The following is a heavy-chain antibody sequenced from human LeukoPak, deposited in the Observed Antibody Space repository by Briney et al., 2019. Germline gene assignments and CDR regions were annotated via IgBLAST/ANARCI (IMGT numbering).Heavy chain of an antibody. CDR2: IYSGGSV. CDR3: AKVAAAGTGDY. D-gene: IGHD6-13*01. CDR1: GFTVSSNY. V-gene: IGHV3-53*01. Sequence: GGSLRLSCAASGFTVSSNYMSWVRQAPGKGLEWVSVIYSGGSVYYADSVKGRFTISRDNSKNTLYLQMNSLRAEDTAVYYCAKVAAAGTGDYWGQGTLVTVSS. J-gene: IGHJ4*02.